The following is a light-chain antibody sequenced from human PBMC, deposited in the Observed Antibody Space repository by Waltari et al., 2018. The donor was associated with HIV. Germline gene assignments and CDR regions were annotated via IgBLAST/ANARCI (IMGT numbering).Light chain of an antibody. Sequence: DIQMTQSPSSLSASVGDRVTITCQASQDISNYLNWYQQKPGKAPKLLIYDASNLETGVPSRFSGSGSGTDFTFTISSLQPEDIATYYCQQYDNLAPITFGQGTRL. CDR2: DAS. CDR3: QQYDNLAPIT. CDR1: QDISNY. V-gene: IGKV1-33*01. J-gene: IGKJ5*01.